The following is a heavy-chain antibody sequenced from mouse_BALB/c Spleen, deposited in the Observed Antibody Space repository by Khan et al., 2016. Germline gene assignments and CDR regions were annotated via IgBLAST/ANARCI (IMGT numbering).Heavy chain of an antibody. CDR2: ISYSDDT. J-gene: IGHJ2*01. CDR1: GDSITSGY. D-gene: IGHD2-2*01. Sequence: EVQLQESGPSLVKPSQTLSLTCSVTGDSITSGYWNWIRKFPGNKLEYMGYISYSDDTYYNPSLESRLSITRDTSKNQYYLQLNSVPTEDTATYYCATYDGYDFDYWGQGTTLTVSS. CDR3: ATYDGYDFDY. V-gene: IGHV3-8*02.